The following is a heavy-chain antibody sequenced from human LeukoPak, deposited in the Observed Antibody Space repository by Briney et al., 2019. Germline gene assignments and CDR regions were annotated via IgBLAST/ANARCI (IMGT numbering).Heavy chain of an antibody. V-gene: IGHV3-7*05. CDR3: ARGGYYDILTGTNWFDP. CDR2: IKQDESEK. Sequence: PGGSLRLSCAASGFTFSSYWMSWVRQAPGKGLEWVANIKQDESEKYCVDSVKGRFTISRDNAKNSLYLQMNSLRPEDTAVYYCARGGYYDILTGTNWFDPWGQGTLVTVSS. CDR1: GFTFSSYW. D-gene: IGHD3-9*01. J-gene: IGHJ5*02.